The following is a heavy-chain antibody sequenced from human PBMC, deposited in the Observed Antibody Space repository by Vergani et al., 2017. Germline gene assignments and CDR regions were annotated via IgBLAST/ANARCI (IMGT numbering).Heavy chain of an antibody. CDR2: IYYSGST. Sequence: QLQLQESGPGLVKPSETLSLTCTVSGGSISSSSYYWGWIRQPPGKGLEWIGRIYYSGSTYYNPSLKSRVTISVDTSKNQFSLKLSSVTAADTAVYYCAGARLSYEVWVWEWEEGGEGWGQGTLVTVSS. CDR1: GGSISSSSYY. CDR3: AGARLSYEVWVWEWEEGGEG. J-gene: IGHJ4*02. V-gene: IGHV4-39*01. D-gene: IGHD1-26*01.